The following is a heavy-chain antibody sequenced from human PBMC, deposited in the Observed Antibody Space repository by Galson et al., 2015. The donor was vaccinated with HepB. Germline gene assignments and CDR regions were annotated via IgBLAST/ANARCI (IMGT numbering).Heavy chain of an antibody. CDR3: ANTPHVASYYYDNSGLLGGHFDY. Sequence: SLRLSCAASGFSFSSYGMHWVRQAPGKGLEWVAVISYDGSKKYYADSVKGQFTISRDNSKNTLYLQMNSLRAEDTAVYYCANTPHVASYYYDNSGLLGGHFDYWGQGTLVTVSS. V-gene: IGHV3-30*18. CDR1: GFSFSSYG. CDR2: ISYDGSKK. D-gene: IGHD3-22*01. J-gene: IGHJ4*02.